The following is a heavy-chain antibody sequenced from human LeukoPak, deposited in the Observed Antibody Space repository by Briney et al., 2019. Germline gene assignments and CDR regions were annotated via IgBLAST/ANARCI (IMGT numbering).Heavy chain of an antibody. CDR3: ATDLKKTDAFDI. V-gene: IGHV1-69-2*01. J-gene: IGHJ3*02. CDR1: GYTFTDYY. Sequence: ASVKVSCKVSGYTFTDYYMHWVPQAPGKGLEWMGLVDPEDGETIYAEKFQGRVTITADTSTDTAYMELSSLRSEDTAVYYCATDLKKTDAFDIWGQGTMVTVSS. CDR2: VDPEDGET.